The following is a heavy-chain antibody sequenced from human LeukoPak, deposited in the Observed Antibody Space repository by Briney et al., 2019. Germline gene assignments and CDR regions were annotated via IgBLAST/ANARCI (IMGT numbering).Heavy chain of an antibody. CDR2: ISGRGDYM. D-gene: IGHD1-26*01. CDR3: ARRSGSYDY. CDR1: GFTPSSYT. V-gene: IGHV3-21*01. Sequence: GGSLRLSCAGSGFTPSSYTMNWVRQAPGKGLEWVTSISGRGDYMYYADSVKGRFTISRDNAKNSLFLQLDSLRADDTAVYYCARRSGSYDYWGQGTLVIVSS. J-gene: IGHJ4*02.